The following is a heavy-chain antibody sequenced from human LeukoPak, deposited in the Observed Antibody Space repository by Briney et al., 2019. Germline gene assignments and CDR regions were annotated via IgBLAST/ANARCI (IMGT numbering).Heavy chain of an antibody. CDR2: MNPNSGNT. V-gene: IGHV1-8*03. CDR1: GYTFTSYD. D-gene: IGHD4-11*01. J-gene: IGHJ5*02. CDR3: ARETTVTTSWARRPNWFDP. Sequence: ASVKVSCKASGYTFTSYDINWVRQATGQGLEWMGWMNPNSGNTGYAQKFQGRVTITRNTSISTAYMELSSLRSEDTAVYYCARETTVTTSWARRPNWFDPWGQGTLVTVSS.